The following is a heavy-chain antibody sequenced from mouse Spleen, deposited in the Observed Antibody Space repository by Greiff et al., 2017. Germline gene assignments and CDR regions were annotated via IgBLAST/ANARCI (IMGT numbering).Heavy chain of an antibody. Sequence: VQLQQSGPVLVKPGASVKMSCKASGYTFTDYYMNWVKQSHGKSLEWIGVINPYNGGTSYNQKFKGKATLTVDKSSSTAYMELNSLTSEDSAVYYCARYYGSSWYFDVWGTGTTVTVSS. CDR1: GYTFTDYY. J-gene: IGHJ1*03. CDR3: ARYYGSSWYFDV. V-gene: IGHV1-19*01. D-gene: IGHD1-1*01. CDR2: INPYNGGT.